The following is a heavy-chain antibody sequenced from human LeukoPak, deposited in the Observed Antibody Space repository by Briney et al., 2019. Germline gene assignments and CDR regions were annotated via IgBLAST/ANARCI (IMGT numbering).Heavy chain of an antibody. CDR2: ISAYNGNT. Sequence: GASVKVSCKASGYTFTSHGISWVRQAPGQGLEWMGWISAYNGNTNYAQKLQGRVTMTTDTSTSTAYMELRSLRSDDTAVYYCARAGYGDYALEGSWFDPWGQGTLVTVSS. CDR1: GYTFTSHG. V-gene: IGHV1-18*01. J-gene: IGHJ5*02. CDR3: ARAGYGDYALEGSWFDP. D-gene: IGHD4-17*01.